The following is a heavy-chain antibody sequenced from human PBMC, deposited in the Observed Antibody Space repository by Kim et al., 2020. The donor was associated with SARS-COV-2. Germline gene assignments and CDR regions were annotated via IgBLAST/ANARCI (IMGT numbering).Heavy chain of an antibody. J-gene: IGHJ5*02. CDR2: ISSSSSYI. Sequence: GGSLRLSCAASGFTFSSYSMNWVRQAPGKGLEWVSSISSSSSYIYYADSVKGRFTISRDNAKNSLYLQMNSLRAEDTAVYYCARDLHTYYYDSSGYPTWGQGTLVTVSS. D-gene: IGHD3-22*01. CDR1: GFTFSSYS. CDR3: ARDLHTYYYDSSGYPT. V-gene: IGHV3-21*01.